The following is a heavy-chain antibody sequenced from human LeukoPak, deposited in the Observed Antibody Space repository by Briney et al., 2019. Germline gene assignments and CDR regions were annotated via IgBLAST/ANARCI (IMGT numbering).Heavy chain of an antibody. V-gene: IGHV3-23*01. J-gene: IGHJ4*02. Sequence: GGSLRLPCAVSGITLSNYGMSWVRQAPGKGLEWVAGLSGSGGGTNCADSVQGRFTISRDNPKNTLYLQMNSLRAEDTAVYFCAKRGVVIRVFLVGFHKEAYYFDSWGQGALVTVSS. D-gene: IGHD3-10*01. CDR2: LSGSGGGT. CDR1: GITLSNYG. CDR3: AKRGVVIRVFLVGFHKEAYYFDS.